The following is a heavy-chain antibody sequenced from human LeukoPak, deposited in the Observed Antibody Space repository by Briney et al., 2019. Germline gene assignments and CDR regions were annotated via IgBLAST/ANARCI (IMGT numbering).Heavy chain of an antibody. J-gene: IGHJ4*02. Sequence: SETLSLTCTVSGGSISSYYWSWIRQPPGKGLEWIGYIYYSGSTNYNPSLKSRVTISVDTSKNQFSLKLSSVTAADTAVYYCASQQWLGDYFDYWGQETLVTVSS. CDR1: GGSISSYY. V-gene: IGHV4-59*01. CDR2: IYYSGST. CDR3: ASQQWLGDYFDY. D-gene: IGHD6-19*01.